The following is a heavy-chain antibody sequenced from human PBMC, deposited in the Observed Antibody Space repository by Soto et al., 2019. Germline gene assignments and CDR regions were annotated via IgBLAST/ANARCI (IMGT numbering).Heavy chain of an antibody. Sequence: QVQLVQSGAEVKKPGASVKVSCKASGYTFTSYDINWVRQATGQGLEWMGWMNPNSGNTGYAQKFHDRVTMTKNTSISTAYMQLSSLRSEDTAMYYCARGPTGFAWLYRLGFDYYHDGMDVWGQGTTVTVSS. CDR3: ARGPTGFAWLYRLGFDYYHDGMDV. V-gene: IGHV1-8*01. CDR1: GYTFTSYD. CDR2: MNPNSGNT. D-gene: IGHD3-9*01. J-gene: IGHJ6*02.